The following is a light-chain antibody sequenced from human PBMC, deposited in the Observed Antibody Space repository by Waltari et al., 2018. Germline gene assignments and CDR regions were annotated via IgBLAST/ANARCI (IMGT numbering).Light chain of an antibody. V-gene: IGKV3-20*01. CDR2: GAS. J-gene: IGKJ1*01. Sequence: EIVLTQSPGTLSLSPGERATLSCRASQSVSRWLAGYQQKPGQPPRLLIYGASSRANGIPDMFSGSGSGTDFSLTISRLEPEDSAVYYCQKYGTLPATFGQGTKVEVK. CDR1: QSVSRW. CDR3: QKYGTLPAT.